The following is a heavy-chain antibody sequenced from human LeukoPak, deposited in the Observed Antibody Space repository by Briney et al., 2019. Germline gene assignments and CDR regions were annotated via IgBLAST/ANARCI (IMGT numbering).Heavy chain of an antibody. CDR3: ARVNYYDSSGYYSY. CDR2: VSASGSIM. V-gene: IGHV3-48*04. D-gene: IGHD3-22*01. Sequence: GGSLRLSCAASGFIFTNYNMNWVRQAPGKGLEWLAYVSASGSIMYYADSVEGRFTISRDNAKNSLYLQMNSLRAEDTAVYYCARVNYYDSSGYYSYWGQGTLVTVSS. CDR1: GFIFTNYN. J-gene: IGHJ4*02.